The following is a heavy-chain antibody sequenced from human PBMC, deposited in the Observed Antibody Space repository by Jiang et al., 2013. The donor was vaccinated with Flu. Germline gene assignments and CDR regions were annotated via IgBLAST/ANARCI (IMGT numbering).Heavy chain of an antibody. J-gene: IGHJ4*02. D-gene: IGHD3-22*01. V-gene: IGHV5-51*01. CDR3: VRGQRDRYDFSGYGY. CDR2: FHPGDSET. Sequence: GAEVKKPGDSLRISCKTSGYSFDTYWIGWVRQMPGKGLEWMGMFHPGDSETNYSRPFQGQVTISVDKSTGTAYVHWSSLKASDSAMYFCVRGQRDRYDFSGYGYWGQGTLVTVSS. CDR1: GYSFDTYW.